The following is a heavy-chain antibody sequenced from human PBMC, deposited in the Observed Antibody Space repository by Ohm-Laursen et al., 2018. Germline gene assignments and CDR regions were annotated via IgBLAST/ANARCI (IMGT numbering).Heavy chain of an antibody. V-gene: IGHV4-59*12. CDR3: ARGYYGRGDS. CDR1: GGSISSYY. Sequence: TLSLTCTVSGGSISSYYWSWIRQPPGKGLEWIGYIYYSGSTNYNPSLKSRVTISVDTSKNQFSLRLSSVTAADTAVYYCARGYYGRGDSWGQGTLVTVSS. D-gene: IGHD3-10*01. CDR2: IYYSGST. J-gene: IGHJ4*02.